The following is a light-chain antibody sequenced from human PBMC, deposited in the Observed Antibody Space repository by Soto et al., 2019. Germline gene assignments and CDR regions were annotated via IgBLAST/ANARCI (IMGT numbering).Light chain of an antibody. V-gene: IGLV2-14*01. CDR2: DVS. CDR1: ISDVGGYNT. Sequence: QSVLTQPASVSGAPGQSXTISCTGTISDVGGYNTVSWYQQHPGKVPKLMIHDVSDRPSWVSDRFSGPKSGNTASLTISGLQAEDEADYYCSSYTTSISYVFGSGTKVTVL. J-gene: IGLJ1*01. CDR3: SSYTTSISYV.